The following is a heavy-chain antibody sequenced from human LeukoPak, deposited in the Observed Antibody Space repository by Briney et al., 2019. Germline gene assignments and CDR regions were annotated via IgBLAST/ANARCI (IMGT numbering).Heavy chain of an antibody. V-gene: IGHV4-30-4*08. CDR2: IYYSGST. Sequence: PSEILSLTCTVSGGSISSGDYYWSWIRQPPGKGLEWIVYIYYSGSTYYNPSLKSRVTISVDTSKNQFSLKLSSVTAADTAVYYCARDLKGGGYYDSSGPGGWGQGTLVTVSS. CDR1: GGSISSGDYY. J-gene: IGHJ4*02. CDR3: ARDLKGGGYYDSSGPGG. D-gene: IGHD3-22*01.